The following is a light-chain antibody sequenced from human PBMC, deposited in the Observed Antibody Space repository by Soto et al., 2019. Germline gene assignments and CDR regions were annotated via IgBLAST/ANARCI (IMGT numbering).Light chain of an antibody. CDR1: QSVSSY. CDR2: DAA. CDR3: QQRSSWPWT. Sequence: EIVLTQSPATLSLSPGGRATLSCRASQSVSSYLAWYQQKPGQAPRLLIYDAANRATGIPARIGGSGSGTDFTLTISSLEPEDFAVYYCQQRSSWPWTFGQGTKVEIK. V-gene: IGKV3-11*01. J-gene: IGKJ1*01.